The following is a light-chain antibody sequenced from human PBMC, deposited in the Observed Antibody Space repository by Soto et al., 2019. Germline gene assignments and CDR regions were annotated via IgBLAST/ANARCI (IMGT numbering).Light chain of an antibody. J-gene: IGKJ4*01. Sequence: EIVLTQSPATLSLSPGERATLSCRASQSVNKYLAWYQHKSGQTPRLLIYDASNSASGIPARFSGSWSGTDFTLTISSLEPEDFAVYYCQHRSNWRGTFGGGTKVEIK. V-gene: IGKV3-11*01. CDR2: DAS. CDR1: QSVNKY. CDR3: QHRSNWRGT.